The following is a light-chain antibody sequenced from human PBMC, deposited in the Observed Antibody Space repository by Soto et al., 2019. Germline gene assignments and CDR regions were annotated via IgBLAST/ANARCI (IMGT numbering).Light chain of an antibody. V-gene: IGLV8-61*01. Sequence: QTVVTQEPSVSVSPGGTVTITCSLSSGSVSTSYFPMWYQQTPGQPPRKLIYNTGTRSSGVPDRFSGSILGNKAALTITGSQAADEAEYFCLLFISSATLAFGGGTKLTV. CDR2: NTG. CDR1: SGSVSTSYF. J-gene: IGLJ2*01. CDR3: LLFISSATLA.